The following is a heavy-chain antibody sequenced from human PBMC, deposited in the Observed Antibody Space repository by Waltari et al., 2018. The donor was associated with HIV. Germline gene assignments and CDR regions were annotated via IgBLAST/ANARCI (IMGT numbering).Heavy chain of an antibody. CDR3: AGIVVAEAAQFDT. CDR1: GGHILRGGYY. Sequence: QVQLQESGPGLVKPSQHLSLTCTVSGGHILRGGYYWSLIRQHPGKGLEWIGYIYYRGSTYYNPSLKSRLTIAVDTSKNQFSLHLSAVTAADTAVYYCAGIVVAEAAQFDTWGQGTLVTVSS. D-gene: IGHD2-15*01. CDR2: IYYRGST. J-gene: IGHJ4*02. V-gene: IGHV4-31*03.